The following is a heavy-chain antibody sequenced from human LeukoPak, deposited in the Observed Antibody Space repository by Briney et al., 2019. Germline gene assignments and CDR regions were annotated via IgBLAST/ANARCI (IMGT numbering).Heavy chain of an antibody. V-gene: IGHV4-59*12. Sequence: PSETLSLTCAVSGGSISNYYWSWIRQPPGKGLEWIGYIYYSGSTKYNPSLKSRVTISVDTSKNQFSLKLSSVTAADTAVYYCARGRGIAARPPTQQDYWGQGTLVTVSS. CDR3: ARGRGIAARPPTQQDY. D-gene: IGHD6-6*01. J-gene: IGHJ4*02. CDR1: GGSISNYY. CDR2: IYYSGST.